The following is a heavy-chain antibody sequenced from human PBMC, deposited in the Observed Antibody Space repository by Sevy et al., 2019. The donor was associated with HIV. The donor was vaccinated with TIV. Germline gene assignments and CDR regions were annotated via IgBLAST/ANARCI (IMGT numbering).Heavy chain of an antibody. J-gene: IGHJ6*03. Sequence: LSLTCTVSGHSLGSGTYYWSWVRQPPGKGLEWIGYIYYNGASNYHPSLKSRVSISVDLSNNQFSLKVGSVTAADTALYYCARLEGPPFYYMDVWGKGTTVTVSS. V-gene: IGHV4-61*01. CDR1: GHSLGSGTYY. CDR3: ARLEGPPFYYMDV. CDR2: IYYNGAS.